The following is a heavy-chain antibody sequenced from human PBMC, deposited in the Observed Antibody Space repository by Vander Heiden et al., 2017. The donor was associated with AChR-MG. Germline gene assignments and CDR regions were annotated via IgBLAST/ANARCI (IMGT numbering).Heavy chain of an antibody. CDR1: GFSLSTSGVG. CDR3: AHSMGITIFGVVHNWFDP. J-gene: IGHJ5*02. V-gene: IGHV2-5*02. Sequence: QITLKESGPTLVKPTQTLTLTCTFSGFSLSTSGVGVGWIRQPPGKALEWLALIYWDDDKRYSPSLKSRLTITKDTSKNQVVLTMTNMDPVDTATYYCAHSMGITIFGVVHNWFDPWGQGTLVTVSS. CDR2: IYWDDDK. D-gene: IGHD3-3*01.